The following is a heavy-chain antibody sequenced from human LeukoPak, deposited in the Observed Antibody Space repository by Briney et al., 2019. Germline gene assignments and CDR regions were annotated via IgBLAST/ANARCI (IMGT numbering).Heavy chain of an antibody. J-gene: IGHJ6*02. CDR1: GFTFSSYS. Sequence: GGSLRLSCAASGFTFSSYSMNWVRQAPGKGLEWVSYISSSSSTIYYADSVKGRFTISRDNAKNSLYLRMNSLRDEDTAVYYCARDSPTYGMDVWGQGTTVTVSS. CDR2: ISSSSSTI. V-gene: IGHV3-48*02. CDR3: ARDSPTYGMDV.